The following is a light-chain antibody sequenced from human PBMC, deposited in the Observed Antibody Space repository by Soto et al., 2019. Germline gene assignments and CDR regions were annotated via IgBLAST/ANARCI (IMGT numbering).Light chain of an antibody. CDR1: SAHSSYI. CDR2: LEGSGNY. CDR3: ETWDSNSRV. J-gene: IGLJ3*02. V-gene: IGLV4-60*03. Sequence: QSVLTQSSSASASLGSSVKLTCTLSSAHSSYIIAWHQQQPGKAPRSLMKLEGSGNYNKGSGIPDRFSGSSSGADHYLTISNLQSEDEADYYCETWDSNSRVFGGGTKVTVL.